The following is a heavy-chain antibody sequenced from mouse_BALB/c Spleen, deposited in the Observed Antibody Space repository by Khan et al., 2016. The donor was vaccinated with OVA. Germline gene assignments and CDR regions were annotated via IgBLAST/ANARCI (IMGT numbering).Heavy chain of an antibody. CDR3: ARTARIKY. CDR1: GYSITSGYG. D-gene: IGHD1-2*01. V-gene: IGHV3-2*02. J-gene: IGHJ2*01. Sequence: EVQLQESGPGLVKPSQSLSLTCTVTGYSITSGYGWNWIRQFPGNKLEWMGYISYSGSTNYNPSLKSRITITRDTSKNQFFLQLNSGTTEDTATYYCARTARIKYWGQGTTLTVSS. CDR2: ISYSGST.